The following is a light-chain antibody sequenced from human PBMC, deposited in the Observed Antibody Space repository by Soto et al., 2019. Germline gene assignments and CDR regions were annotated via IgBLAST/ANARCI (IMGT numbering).Light chain of an antibody. CDR1: QSVSSNY. Sequence: EIVLTQSPGTLSLSPGDRATLSCRASQSVSSNYLAWYQQKPGQAPRLLIYGASSRPTGIPDRFSGSGSGTAFTITISRLEPEDFAVYYCQQYDTSPPLSFGGGTKVEIK. CDR3: QQYDTSPPLS. J-gene: IGKJ4*01. CDR2: GAS. V-gene: IGKV3-20*01.